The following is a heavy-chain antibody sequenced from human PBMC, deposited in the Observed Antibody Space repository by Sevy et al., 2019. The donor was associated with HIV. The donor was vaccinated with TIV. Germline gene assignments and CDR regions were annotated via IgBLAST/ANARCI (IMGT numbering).Heavy chain of an antibody. Sequence: GGSLRLSCAASGFSFSSYEMNWVRQAPGKGLEWVSYISNSGTTISYSDSVRGRFTIARDNARNLLYLQTQSLRAEDTAVYFCARDSPPSATTLQDFDCWGQGTLVTVSS. D-gene: IGHD4-17*01. V-gene: IGHV3-48*03. CDR2: ISNSGTTI. CDR3: ARDSPPSATTLQDFDC. J-gene: IGHJ4*02. CDR1: GFSFSSYE.